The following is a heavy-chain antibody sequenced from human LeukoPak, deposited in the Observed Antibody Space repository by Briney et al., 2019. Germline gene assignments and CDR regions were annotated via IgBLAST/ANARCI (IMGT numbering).Heavy chain of an antibody. V-gene: IGHV4-39*07. CDR3: ARGTLYSGWSYYFDY. CDR1: GGSISLSYYY. J-gene: IGHJ4*02. Sequence: SETLSLTCSVSGGSISLSYYYWGWIRQPPGKALEWIVSVYYSGTTSYNPSLKSRVTTSVDMSKNQFSLRLSSVSAADTAMYYCARGTLYSGWSYYFDYWGQGSQVTVSS. CDR2: VYYSGTT. D-gene: IGHD6-19*01.